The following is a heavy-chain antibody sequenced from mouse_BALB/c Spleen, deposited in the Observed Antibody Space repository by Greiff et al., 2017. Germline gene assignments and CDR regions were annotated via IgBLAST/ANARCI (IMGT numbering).Heavy chain of an antibody. CDR2: IWAGGST. CDR3: APSYGSSPFAY. D-gene: IGHD1-1*01. V-gene: IGHV2-9*02. CDR1: GFSLTSYG. J-gene: IGHJ3*01. Sequence: VKLQESGPGLVAPSQSLSITCTVSGFSLTSYGVHWVRQPPGKGLEWLGVIWAGGSTNYNSALMSRLSISKDNSKSQVFLKMNSLQTDDTAMYYCAPSYGSSPFAYRGQGTLVTVSA.